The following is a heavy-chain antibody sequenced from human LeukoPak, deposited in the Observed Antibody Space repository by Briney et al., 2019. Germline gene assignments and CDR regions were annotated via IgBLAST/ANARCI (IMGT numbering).Heavy chain of an antibody. CDR3: AREAYDAFDI. Sequence: GGSLTLSCAASGFTVSSNYMSWVRQAPGQGLEWASVIYSGSSTYYADSVKGRFTISRHNSKNTLYLQMNSLRAEDTAVYYCAREAYDAFDIWGQGTMVTVSS. CDR1: GFTVSSNY. J-gene: IGHJ3*02. CDR2: IYSGSST. V-gene: IGHV3-53*04.